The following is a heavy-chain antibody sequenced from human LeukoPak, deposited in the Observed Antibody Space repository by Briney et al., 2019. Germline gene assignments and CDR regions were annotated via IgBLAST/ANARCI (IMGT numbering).Heavy chain of an antibody. D-gene: IGHD5-12*01. Sequence: PGGSLRLSCAASGFTFSDYYMSWIRQAPGKGLEWVSYISSSGSTIYYADSVRGRFTTSRDNAKNSLYLQMNSLRAEDTAVYYCARPMEPQVDIVADYWGQGTLVTVSS. J-gene: IGHJ4*02. CDR2: ISSSGSTI. CDR1: GFTFSDYY. V-gene: IGHV3-11*04. CDR3: ARPMEPQVDIVADY.